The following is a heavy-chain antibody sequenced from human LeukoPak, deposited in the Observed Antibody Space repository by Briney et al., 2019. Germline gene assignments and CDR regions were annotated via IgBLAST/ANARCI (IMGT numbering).Heavy chain of an antibody. D-gene: IGHD6-25*01. J-gene: IGHJ4*02. CDR2: IRSKANSYAT. V-gene: IGHV3-73*01. Sequence: GGSLRLSCAASGFTFSSYAMSWVRQASGKGLEWVGRIRSKANSYATAYAASVKGRFTISRDDSKNTAYLQMNSLKTEDTAVYYCTRRPATGVDYWGQGTLVTVSS. CDR3: TRRPATGVDY. CDR1: GFTFSSYA.